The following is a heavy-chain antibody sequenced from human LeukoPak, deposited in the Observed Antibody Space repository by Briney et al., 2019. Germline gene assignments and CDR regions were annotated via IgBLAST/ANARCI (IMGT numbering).Heavy chain of an antibody. CDR3: ARQRGSGWYHPHLF. CDR2: MYYSGTT. CDR1: GGSINTRSYF. J-gene: IGHJ4*02. Sequence: SETLSLTCSASGGSINTRSYFWGWIRQSPGKGREWIASMYYSGTTYYNPSLKSRVTISVDTYKSQLSLKLSSVTAADTAVYYCARQRGSGWYHPHLFWGQGILVTVSS. D-gene: IGHD6-19*01. V-gene: IGHV4-39*01.